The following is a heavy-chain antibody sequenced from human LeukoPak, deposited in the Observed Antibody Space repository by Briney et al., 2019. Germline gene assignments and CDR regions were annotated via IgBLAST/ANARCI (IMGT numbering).Heavy chain of an antibody. V-gene: IGHV4-39*01. Sequence: PSETLTLTCTVSGGSISSSSYYWGGIRQPPGKALEWIGSIYYSGSTYYNPSLKSRVTISVDTSKNQFSLKLSSVTAADTAVYYCARAGIHLSFYYFDYRGQGTLVTVSS. CDR3: ARAGIHLSFYYFDY. CDR1: GGSISSSSYY. D-gene: IGHD5-18*01. J-gene: IGHJ4*02. CDR2: IYYSGST.